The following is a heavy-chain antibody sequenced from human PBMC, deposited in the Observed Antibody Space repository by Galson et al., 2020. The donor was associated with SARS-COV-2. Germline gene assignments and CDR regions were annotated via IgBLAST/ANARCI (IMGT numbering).Heavy chain of an antibody. CDR3: ARGRGLNPHDILTGYYYYYYYGMDV. V-gene: IGHV3-33*01. CDR2: IWFDGTNK. Sequence: GGSLRLSCAASGFTFSDYGIHWVRQAPGKGLEWVAVIWFDGTNKFYADSVKGRFTISRDDAKNTLYLQMNSLRAADTAVYYCARGRGLNPHDILTGYYYYYYYGMDVWGQGTTVTVSS. CDR1: GFTFSDYG. J-gene: IGHJ6*02. D-gene: IGHD3-9*01.